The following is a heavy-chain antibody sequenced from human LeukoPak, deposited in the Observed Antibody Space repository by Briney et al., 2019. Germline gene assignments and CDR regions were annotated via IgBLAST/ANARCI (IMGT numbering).Heavy chain of an antibody. D-gene: IGHD3-10*01. CDR3: ARVTNSMVRGVITEFDY. Sequence: PSQTLSLTCTVSGGSISSGGYYWSWIRQHPGKGLEWIGYIYYSGSTYYNPSLKSRVTISVDTSKNQFPLKLSSVTAADTAVYYCARVTNSMVRGVITEFDYWGQGTLVTVSS. CDR1: GGSISSGGYY. J-gene: IGHJ4*02. V-gene: IGHV4-31*03. CDR2: IYYSGST.